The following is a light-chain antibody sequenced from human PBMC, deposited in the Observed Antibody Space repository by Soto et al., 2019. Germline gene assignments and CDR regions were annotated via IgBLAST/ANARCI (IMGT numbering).Light chain of an antibody. V-gene: IGKV1-39*01. J-gene: IGKJ1*01. CDR1: QSIISY. CDR2: AAS. Sequence: DIQMTQSPSSLSASVGDRVTITCRASQSIISYLNWYQQKPGKAPKLLIYAASSLQSGVPSRFSGFGSETEFTLTISSLQPDDFATYYCQQYKSFPWTFGQGTKVDI. CDR3: QQYKSFPWT.